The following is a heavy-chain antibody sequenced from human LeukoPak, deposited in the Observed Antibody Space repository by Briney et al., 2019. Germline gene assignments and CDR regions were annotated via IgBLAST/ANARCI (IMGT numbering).Heavy chain of an antibody. Sequence: SETLSLTCAVYGGSFSGYYWSWIRQPPGKGLEWIGEINHSGSTNYNPSLKSRVTISVDTSKNQFSLKLSSVTAADTAVYYCARDGISGQLLFRRYYMDVWGKGTTVTVSS. CDR1: GGSFSGYY. CDR2: INHSGST. D-gene: IGHD2-2*01. CDR3: ARDGISGQLLFRRYYMDV. J-gene: IGHJ6*03. V-gene: IGHV4-34*01.